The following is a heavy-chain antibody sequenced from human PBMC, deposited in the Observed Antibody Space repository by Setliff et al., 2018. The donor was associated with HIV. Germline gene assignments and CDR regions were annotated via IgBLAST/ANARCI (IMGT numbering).Heavy chain of an antibody. J-gene: IGHJ3*02. Sequence: GASVKVSCKASGYTFTGHYLHWVRQAPGQGLEWLGWVNPNSGDAIHAQNFQGRVTMTRDTSINAAYMELRGLRSDDTAVYYCARDDVGYCSGGSCYHLFDTFDIWGQGTVVTVSS. CDR2: VNPNSGDA. V-gene: IGHV1-2*02. CDR3: ARDDVGYCSGGSCYHLFDTFDI. D-gene: IGHD2-15*01. CDR1: GYTFTGHY.